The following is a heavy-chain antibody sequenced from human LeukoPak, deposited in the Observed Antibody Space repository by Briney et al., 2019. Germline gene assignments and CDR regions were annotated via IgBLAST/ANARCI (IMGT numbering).Heavy chain of an antibody. J-gene: IGHJ4*02. Sequence: ASVKESCKASGYTFTGYYMHWVRQAPGQGLEWMGWINPNGGGTNYAQKFQGRVTMTRDTSISTAYMELSRLRSDDTAVYYCARTHYYDSSGCRKKEYFFDYWGEGNVVADSS. CDR3: ARTHYYDSSGCRKKEYFFDY. CDR2: INPNGGGT. CDR1: GYTFTGYY. V-gene: IGHV1-2*02. D-gene: IGHD3-22*01.